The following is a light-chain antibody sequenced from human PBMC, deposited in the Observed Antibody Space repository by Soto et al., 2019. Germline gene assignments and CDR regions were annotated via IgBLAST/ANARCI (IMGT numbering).Light chain of an antibody. CDR2: EVN. J-gene: IGLJ3*02. V-gene: IGLV2-8*01. CDR1: SSDVGAYNS. Sequence: QSVLTQPASASGSPGQSVTISCTGTSSDVGAYNSVSWYQQHPGKAPRLMIYEVNKRPSGVPDRFSGSKSGNMASLTVSGLQAEDEADYYCNSHRGSNTFGVFGGGTKLTVL. CDR3: NSHRGSNTFGV.